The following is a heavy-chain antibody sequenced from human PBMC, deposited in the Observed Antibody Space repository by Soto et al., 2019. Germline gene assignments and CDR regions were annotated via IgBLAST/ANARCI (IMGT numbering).Heavy chain of an antibody. CDR2: IWYDGSNK. V-gene: IGHV3-33*01. J-gene: IGHJ6*02. Sequence: QVQLVESGGGVVQPGRSLRLSCAASGFTFSSYGMHWVRQAPGKGLEWVAVIWYDGSNKYYADSVKGRFTISRDNSKNTLYLQMNSLRAEDTAVYYCAIDLIGGGAAAGYYYYGMDVWGQGTTVTVSS. D-gene: IGHD6-13*01. CDR3: AIDLIGGGAAAGYYYYGMDV. CDR1: GFTFSSYG.